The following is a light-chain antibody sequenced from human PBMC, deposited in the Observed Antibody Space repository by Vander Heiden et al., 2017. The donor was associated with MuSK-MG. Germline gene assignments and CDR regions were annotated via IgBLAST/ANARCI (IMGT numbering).Light chain of an antibody. V-gene: IGKV1-39*01. Sequence: DIQMTQSPSSLSASVGDRVTITCRASQSISSYLNWYQQKPGKAPKLLIYAASNLQSGVPSRFSGSGSGTDFTLTISRLQPEDIATYYCQQCDSTPRTFGQGTKVXIK. CDR3: QQCDSTPRT. J-gene: IGKJ1*01. CDR2: AAS. CDR1: QSISSY.